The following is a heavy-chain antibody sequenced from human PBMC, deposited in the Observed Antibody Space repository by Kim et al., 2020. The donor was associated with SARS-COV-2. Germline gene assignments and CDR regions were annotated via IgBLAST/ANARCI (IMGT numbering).Heavy chain of an antibody. V-gene: IGHV1-69*13. Sequence: SVKVSCQASGGSLSMYAISWVRQAPGQGLEWMGGIIPILGTRNDAQKFQGRVTITADDSTSKAYMDLSSLRSDDSAVYYCAASRYTSSLKSAFYYYGMDVWGQGTTVTVSS. CDR2: IIPILGTR. D-gene: IGHD2-2*02. CDR3: AASRYTSSLKSAFYYYGMDV. CDR1: GGSLSMYA. J-gene: IGHJ6*02.